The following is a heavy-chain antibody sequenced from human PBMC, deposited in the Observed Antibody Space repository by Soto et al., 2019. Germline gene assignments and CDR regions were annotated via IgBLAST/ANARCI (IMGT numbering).Heavy chain of an antibody. V-gene: IGHV3-23*01. CDR1: GFTFSSYA. Sequence: EVQLLESGGGLVQPGGSLRLSCAASGFTFSSYAMRWVRQAPVKGLEWVSAISGSGDSTYYADSVKGRFTISRDNSKNTLYLQMNSLSAEDTAVYYCARRGSGSYYDYWGQRTLVTVSS. CDR3: ARRGSGSYYDY. D-gene: IGHD1-26*01. CDR2: ISGSGDST. J-gene: IGHJ4*02.